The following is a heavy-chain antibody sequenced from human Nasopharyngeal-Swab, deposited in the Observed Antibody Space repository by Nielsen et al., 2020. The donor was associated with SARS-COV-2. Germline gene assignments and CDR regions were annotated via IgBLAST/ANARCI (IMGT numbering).Heavy chain of an antibody. CDR3: ARGQPYYDFWSGYSCYYYYGMDV. V-gene: IGHV3-21*01. CDR2: ISSSSSYI. D-gene: IGHD3-3*01. Sequence: VRQAPGKGLEWVSSISSSSSYIYYADSVKGRFTISRDNAKNSLYLQMNSLRAEDTAVYYCARGQPYYDFWSGYSCYYYYGMDVWGQGTTVTVSS. J-gene: IGHJ6*02.